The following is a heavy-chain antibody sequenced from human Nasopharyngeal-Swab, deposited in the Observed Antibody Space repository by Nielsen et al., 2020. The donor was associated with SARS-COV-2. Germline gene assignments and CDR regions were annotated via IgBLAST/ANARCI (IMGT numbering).Heavy chain of an antibody. CDR2: INSSSSYT. D-gene: IGHD4-17*01. Sequence: GESLTISCAASGFTFNDYYMSWIRQAPGKGLEWVSYINSSSSYTNYADSVKGRFTISRDNAKNSLYLQMNSLRAEDTAVYYCARGTATGWFDPWGQGTLVTVSS. CDR1: GFTFNDYY. CDR3: ARGTATGWFDP. J-gene: IGHJ5*02. V-gene: IGHV3-11*05.